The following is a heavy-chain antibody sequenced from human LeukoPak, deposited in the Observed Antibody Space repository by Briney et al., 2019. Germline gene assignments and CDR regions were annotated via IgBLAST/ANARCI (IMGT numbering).Heavy chain of an antibody. CDR3: ARGQRGFPY. Sequence: SETLSLTCTVSGGSVSSGSYYWSWIRQPPGKGLEWIGCIYYSGSTNYNPSLKSRVTISVDTSKNQFSLKLTSVTAADTAVYYCARGQRGFPYWGQGTLVTVSS. J-gene: IGHJ4*02. CDR1: GGSVSSGSYY. V-gene: IGHV4-61*01. CDR2: IYYSGST. D-gene: IGHD5-12*01.